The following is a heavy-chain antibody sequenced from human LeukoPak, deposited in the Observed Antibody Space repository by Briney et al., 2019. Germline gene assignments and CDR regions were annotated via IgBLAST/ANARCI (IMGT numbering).Heavy chain of an antibody. CDR3: ARGRSVAGTGY. Sequence: SETLSLTCTVSGGSISSSSHYWGWIRQPPGKGLEWIGSIYHSGSTYYNPSLKSRVTISVDTSKNHFSLKLSSVTAADTAVYYCARGRSVAGTGYWGQGNMVTVSS. CDR2: IYHSGST. CDR1: GGSISSSSHY. V-gene: IGHV4-39*02. J-gene: IGHJ4*02. D-gene: IGHD6-19*01.